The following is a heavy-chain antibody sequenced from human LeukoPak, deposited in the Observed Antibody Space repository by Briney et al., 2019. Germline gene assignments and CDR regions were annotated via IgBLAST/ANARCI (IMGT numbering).Heavy chain of an antibody. CDR2: ISGNGGST. CDR3: AKGMGPYCDGDCSGRILDF. V-gene: IGHV3-23*01. CDR1: GFTFSSYG. D-gene: IGHD2-21*02. Sequence: GGTLRLSCAASGFTFSSYGMSWVRQAPGKGLEWVSAISGNGGSTYYADSVKGRFTISRDNSKNTLYLQMNSLRDVDTAIYYCAKGMGPYCDGDCSGRILDFWGQGTLVTVSS. J-gene: IGHJ4*02.